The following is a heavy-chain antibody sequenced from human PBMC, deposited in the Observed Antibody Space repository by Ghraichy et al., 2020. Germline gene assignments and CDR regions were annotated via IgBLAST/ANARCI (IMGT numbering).Heavy chain of an antibody. CDR1: GFTFGDYA. J-gene: IGHJ6*02. Sequence: GGSLRLSCTTFGFTFGDYAMSWFRQAPGKGLEWVGFIRSNAYGGTKEYAASVKGRFTISRDDSKSIVYLQMESPSTEDTAVYFCTRGRYCSRTNCPPDVWGQGTTVTVSS. V-gene: IGHV3-49*03. D-gene: IGHD2-2*01. CDR3: TRGRYCSRTNCPPDV. CDR2: IRSNAYGGTK.